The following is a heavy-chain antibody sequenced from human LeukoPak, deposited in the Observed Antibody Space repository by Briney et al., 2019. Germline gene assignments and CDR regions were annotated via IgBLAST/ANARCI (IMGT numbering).Heavy chain of an antibody. CDR3: ANEGSGHYFDY. D-gene: IGHD2-15*01. V-gene: IGHV3-30*18. CDR1: GFTFSSYG. J-gene: IGHJ4*02. CDR2: ISYDGSNK. Sequence: GGSLRLSCAASGFTFSSYGMHWVRQAPGKGLEWVAVISYDGSNKYYADSVKGRFTISRDNSKNTLYLQMNSLRAEDTAVYYCANEGSGHYFDYWGQGTLVTVSS.